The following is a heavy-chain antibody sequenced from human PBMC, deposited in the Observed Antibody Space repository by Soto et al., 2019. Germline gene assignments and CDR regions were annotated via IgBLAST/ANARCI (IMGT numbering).Heavy chain of an antibody. CDR1: GYTFTSYD. J-gene: IGHJ4*02. D-gene: IGHD3-22*01. CDR2: MNPNSGNT. CDR3: ARGQQSYYDSSGYSDGNFDY. V-gene: IGHV1-8*01. Sequence: ASVKVSCKASGYTFTSYDINWVRQATGQGLEWMGWMNPNSGNTGYAQKFQGRVTMTRNTSISTAYMELSSLRSEDTAVYYCARGQQSYYDSSGYSDGNFDYWGQGTLVTVSS.